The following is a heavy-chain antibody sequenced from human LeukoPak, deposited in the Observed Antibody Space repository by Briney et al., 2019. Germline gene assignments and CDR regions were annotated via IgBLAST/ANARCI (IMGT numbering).Heavy chain of an antibody. CDR3: ATATTGGGWWPFDS. V-gene: IGHV3-74*01. CDR2: ISDDGRTT. CDR1: GFTFSRYW. D-gene: IGHD1-14*01. J-gene: IGHJ4*02. Sequence: GGPLRLSCAASGFTFSRYWMHWVRQGPGKELMWVSRISDDGRTTAFADSVQGRFTISRDNAKSTLYLQMNSLGVEDTAVYYRATATTGGGWWPFDSWGQGTLVTVSS.